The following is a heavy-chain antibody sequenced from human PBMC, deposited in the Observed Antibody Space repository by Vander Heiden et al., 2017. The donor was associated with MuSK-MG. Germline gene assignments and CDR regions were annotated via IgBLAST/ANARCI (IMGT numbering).Heavy chain of an antibody. CDR2: IYHSGST. CDR1: GYSISSGYY. Sequence: QVQLQESGPGLVKPSETLSLTCAVSGYSISSGYYWGWIRQPPGKGLEWIGSIYHSGSTYYNPSLKSRVTISVDTSKNQFSLKLSSVTAADTAVYYCARHGGLNNFWSGYPWFDPWGQGTLVTVSS. V-gene: IGHV4-38-2*01. J-gene: IGHJ5*02. CDR3: ARHGGLNNFWSGYPWFDP. D-gene: IGHD3-3*01.